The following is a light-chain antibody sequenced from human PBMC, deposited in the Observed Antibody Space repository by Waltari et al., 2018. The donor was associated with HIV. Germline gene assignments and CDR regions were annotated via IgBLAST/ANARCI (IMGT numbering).Light chain of an antibody. Sequence: SSELTQDPVVSVALGQTVTITCQGDSLSSYYATWYQQKPGQAPLLVFFGKNSRPSGIPDRFSGSNSRNKASLTITGAQAEDEADYYCHSRDSTTNHRVFGGGTKLTVL. CDR1: SLSSYY. CDR2: GKN. CDR3: HSRDSTTNHRV. V-gene: IGLV3-19*01. J-gene: IGLJ2*01.